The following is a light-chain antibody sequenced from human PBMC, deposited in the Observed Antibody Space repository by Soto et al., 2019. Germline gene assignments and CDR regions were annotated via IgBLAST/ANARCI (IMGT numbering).Light chain of an antibody. CDR1: SGHSTYI. J-gene: IGLJ3*02. Sequence: QLVLTQSSSAAASLGSSVKLTCILSSGHSTYIIAWHQQQPGKAPRFLMTLDRSGSYNRGSGVPDRFSGSSSGADRYLTISNLQFEDEGDYYCETWYSNTHKVFGGGTKLTVL. V-gene: IGLV4-60*02. CDR2: LDRSGSY. CDR3: ETWYSNTHKV.